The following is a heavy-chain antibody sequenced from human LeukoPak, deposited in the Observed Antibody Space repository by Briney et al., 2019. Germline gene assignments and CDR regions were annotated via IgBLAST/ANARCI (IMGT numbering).Heavy chain of an antibody. CDR1: GYSVSSGYY. CDR2: IYHSGST. V-gene: IGHV4-38-2*01. D-gene: IGHD2-15*01. J-gene: IGHJ4*02. CDR3: ARGQYCSGGSCYLYYFDY. Sequence: SETLSLTCAVSGYSVSSGYYWGWIRQPPGKGLEWIGSIYHSGSTYYNPSLKSRVTISVDTSKNQFSLKLSSVTAADTAVYYCARGQYCSGGSCYLYYFDYWGQGTLVTVSS.